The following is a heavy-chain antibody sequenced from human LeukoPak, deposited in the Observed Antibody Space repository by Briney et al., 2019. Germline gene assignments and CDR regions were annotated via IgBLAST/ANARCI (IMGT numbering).Heavy chain of an antibody. CDR1: GFTFSDYA. J-gene: IGHJ6*02. CDR3: ARYFYYYGMDV. Sequence: GGSLRLSCAASGFTFSDYALGWVRQAPGRGLEWVATLSGSGAGTYYSDSVQGRFTISRDNSKRTLFLQMNSLRAGDTAVYYCARYFYYYGMDVWGQGTTVTVSS. CDR2: LSGSGAGT. V-gene: IGHV3-23*01.